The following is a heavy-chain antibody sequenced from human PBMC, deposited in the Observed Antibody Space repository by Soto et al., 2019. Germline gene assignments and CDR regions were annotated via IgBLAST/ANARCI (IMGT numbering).Heavy chain of an antibody. CDR2: IIPIFGTA. CDR1: GGTFSSYA. Sequence: QVQLVQSGAEVKKPGSSVKVSCKASGGTFSSYAISWVRQAPGQGLEWMGGIIPIFGTANYAQKFQGRVTITADESTRTAYRELSSLRSEDTAVYYCARGVVVPAAIRGPAWFDPWGQGTLVTVSS. J-gene: IGHJ5*02. CDR3: ARGVVVPAAIRGPAWFDP. V-gene: IGHV1-69*01. D-gene: IGHD2-2*02.